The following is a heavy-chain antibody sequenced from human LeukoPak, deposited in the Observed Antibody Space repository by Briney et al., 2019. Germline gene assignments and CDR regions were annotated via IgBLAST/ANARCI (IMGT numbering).Heavy chain of an antibody. CDR1: GFTFSSYS. CDR2: ISGSSNSI. D-gene: IGHD3-3*02. V-gene: IGHV3-48*02. J-gene: IGHJ6*03. Sequence: GGSLRFSCAASGFTFSSYSMNWVRQAPGKGLEWVSYISGSSNSIYYADSVRGRFTISRDNAKNSLYLQMNSLRHEDTAVYYCARVAILGYYMDFWGKGTTVTVSS. CDR3: ARVAILGYYMDF.